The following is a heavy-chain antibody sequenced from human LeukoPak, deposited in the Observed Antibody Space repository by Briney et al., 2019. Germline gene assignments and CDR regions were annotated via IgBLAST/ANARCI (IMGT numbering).Heavy chain of an antibody. CDR2: IIPIFGTA. CDR3: ARATGTTDAFDI. J-gene: IGHJ3*02. D-gene: IGHD1-7*01. V-gene: IGHV1-69*05. CDR1: GGTFSSYA. Sequence: SVKVSCKASGGTFSSYAISWVRQAPGQGLEWVGGIIPIFGTANYAQKFQGRVTITTDESTSTAYLELSSLRSEDTAVYYCARATGTTDAFDIWGQGTMVTVSS.